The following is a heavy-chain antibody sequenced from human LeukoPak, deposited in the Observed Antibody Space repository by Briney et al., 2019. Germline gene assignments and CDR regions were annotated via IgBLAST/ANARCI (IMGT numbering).Heavy chain of an antibody. Sequence: SETLSLTCTVSGGSISSYYWSWIRQPAGKGLEWIGRIYTSGSTNYNPSLKSRVTISVDTSKNQFSLKLSSVTAADTAVYYCARGPYSGNYLSYYGMDVWGQGTTVTVSS. V-gene: IGHV4-4*07. CDR2: IYTSGST. J-gene: IGHJ6*02. CDR1: GGSISSYY. D-gene: IGHD1-26*01. CDR3: ARGPYSGNYLSYYGMDV.